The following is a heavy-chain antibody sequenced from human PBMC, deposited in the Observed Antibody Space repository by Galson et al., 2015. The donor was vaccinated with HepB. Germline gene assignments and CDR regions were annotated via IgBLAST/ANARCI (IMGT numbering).Heavy chain of an antibody. V-gene: IGHV1-3*04. CDR1: GYTFPTYA. D-gene: IGHD3-22*01. CDR2: INTGNGNT. CDR3: ARDYYYDSSGYYYYYGMDV. Sequence: QSGAEVKKPGESLRISCQGSGYTFPTYAMHWVRQAPGQRLEWMGWINTGNGNTKYSQKFQGRVTISRDTSANTAYMELSSLRSEDTAVYYCARDYYYDSSGYYYYYGMDVWGQGTTVTVSS. J-gene: IGHJ6*02.